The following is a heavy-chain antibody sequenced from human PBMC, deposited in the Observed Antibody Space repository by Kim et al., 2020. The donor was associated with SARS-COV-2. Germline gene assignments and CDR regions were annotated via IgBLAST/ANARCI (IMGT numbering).Heavy chain of an antibody. CDR2: ISYDGSNK. CDR3: AKDGGAAGTMES. Sequence: GGSLRLSCAASGFTFSSYGMHWVRQAPGKGLEWVAVISYDGSNKYYADSVKGRFTISRDNSKNTLYLQMNSLRAEDTAVYYCAKDGGAAGTMESWGQGTLVTVSS. V-gene: IGHV3-30*18. J-gene: IGHJ4*02. D-gene: IGHD6-13*01. CDR1: GFTFSSYG.